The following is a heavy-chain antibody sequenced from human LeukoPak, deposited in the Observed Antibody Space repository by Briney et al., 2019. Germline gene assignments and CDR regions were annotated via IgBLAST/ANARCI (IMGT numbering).Heavy chain of an antibody. Sequence: ASVKVSCKASGYTFTSYDINWVRQATGQGLEWMGWINPNSGGTNYAQKFQGRVTMARDTSISTAYMELSRLRSDDTAVYYCARGRIYDASHYWGQGTLVTVSS. J-gene: IGHJ4*02. CDR2: INPNSGGT. V-gene: IGHV1-2*02. D-gene: IGHD3-3*01. CDR1: GYTFTSYD. CDR3: ARGRIYDASHY.